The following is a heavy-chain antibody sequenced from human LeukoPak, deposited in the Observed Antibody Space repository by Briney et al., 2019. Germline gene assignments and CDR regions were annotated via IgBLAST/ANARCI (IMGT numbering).Heavy chain of an antibody. J-gene: IGHJ4*02. D-gene: IGHD3-16*02. CDR1: GFTSSSYA. Sequence: QAGGSLRLSCAASGFTSSSYAMPWVRQAPGKGLEWVAVISYDGSNKYYADSVKGRFTISRDNSKNTLYLQMNSLRAEDTAVYYCARDPRGALSPWYFDYWGQGTLVTVSS. CDR2: ISYDGSNK. V-gene: IGHV3-30-3*01. CDR3: ARDPRGALSPWYFDY.